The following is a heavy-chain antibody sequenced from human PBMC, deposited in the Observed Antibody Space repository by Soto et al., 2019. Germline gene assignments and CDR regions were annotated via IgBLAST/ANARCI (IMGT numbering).Heavy chain of an antibody. D-gene: IGHD2-8*01. CDR3: ARIRQGYCTNGVCYPPHFDY. Sequence: SGPTLVNPTQTLTLTCTFSGFSLSTSGMCVSWIRQPPGKALEWLARIDWDDDKYYSTSLKTRLTISKDTSKNQVVLTMTNMDPVDTATYYCARIRQGYCTNGVCYPPHFDYWGQGTLVTVSS. J-gene: IGHJ4*02. CDR2: IDWDDDK. CDR1: GFSLSTSGMC. V-gene: IGHV2-70*11.